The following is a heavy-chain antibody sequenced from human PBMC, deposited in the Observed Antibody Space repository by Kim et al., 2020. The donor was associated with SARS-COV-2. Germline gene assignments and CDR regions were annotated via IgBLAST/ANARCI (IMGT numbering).Heavy chain of an antibody. V-gene: IGHV3-33*06. D-gene: IGHD1-1*01. Sequence: GGSLRLSCAASGFTFSRYGMHWVRQAPGKGLEWVAVIWFDGSNKYYRDSVKGRFTISRDNSKDTLYLQMNSLRAEDTALYYCAKEGGTRWNAPDFWGQGT. CDR2: IWFDGSNK. CDR1: GFTFSRYG. CDR3: AKEGGTRWNAPDF. J-gene: IGHJ4*02.